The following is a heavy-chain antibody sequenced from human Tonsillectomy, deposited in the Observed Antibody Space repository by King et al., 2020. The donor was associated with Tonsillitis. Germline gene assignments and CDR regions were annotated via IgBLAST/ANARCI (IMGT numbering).Heavy chain of an antibody. CDR2: IYYSGST. D-gene: IGHD3-22*01. V-gene: IGHV4-59*08. CDR1: GGSISSYY. CDR3: ASTIRDVNYYESSGYYFDY. J-gene: IGHJ4*02. Sequence: VQLQESGPGLVKPSETLALTCTVSGGSISSYYWSWIRQPPGKGLELIGYIYYSGSTNYNPSLKSRVTISVDTSTNQSSLKLSSVTAADTAVYYCASTIRDVNYYESSGYYFDYWGQGTLVTVSS.